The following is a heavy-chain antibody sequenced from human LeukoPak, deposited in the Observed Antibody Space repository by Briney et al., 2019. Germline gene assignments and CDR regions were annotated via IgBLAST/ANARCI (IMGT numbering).Heavy chain of an antibody. CDR2: MYYSGNT. CDR1: VDSISGYY. V-gene: IGHV4-59*01. J-gene: IGHJ4*02. CDR3: ARGRYYFDY. Sequence: SETLSLTCTVSVDSISGYYWSWIRQPPGKGLEWIGYMYYSGNTNYNPSLKSRLTTSLDTSKNQFSLKLSSVTAADTAVYYCARGRYYFDYWGQGTLVTVSS.